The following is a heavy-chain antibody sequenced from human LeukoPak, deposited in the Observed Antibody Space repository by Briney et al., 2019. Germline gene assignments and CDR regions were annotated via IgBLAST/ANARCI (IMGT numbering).Heavy chain of an antibody. D-gene: IGHD5-12*01. CDR3: ARAVATTGTHLDY. CDR2: IYTSGST. CDR1: GGSISSYY. Sequence: PSETLSLTCTVSGGSISSYYWSWIRQPPGKGLEWIGYIYTSGSTNYNPSLKSRVTISVDTSKNQFSLKLSSVTAADTAVYYCARAVATTGTHLDYWGQGTLVTVSS. J-gene: IGHJ4*02. V-gene: IGHV4-4*09.